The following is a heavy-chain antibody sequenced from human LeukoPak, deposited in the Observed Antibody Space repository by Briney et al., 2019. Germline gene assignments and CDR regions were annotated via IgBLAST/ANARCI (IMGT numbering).Heavy chain of an antibody. J-gene: IGHJ6*03. CDR2: IRYDGSNK. CDR3: AKYCSSTSCPVYYMDV. CDR1: GFIFSSYG. V-gene: IGHV3-30*02. D-gene: IGHD2-2*01. Sequence: PGGSLRLSCAASGFIFSSYGMHWVRQAPGKGLEWVAFIRYDGSNKYYADSVKGRFTISRDNSKNTLYLQMNSLRAEDTAVYYCAKYCSSTSCPVYYMDVWGKGTTVTVSS.